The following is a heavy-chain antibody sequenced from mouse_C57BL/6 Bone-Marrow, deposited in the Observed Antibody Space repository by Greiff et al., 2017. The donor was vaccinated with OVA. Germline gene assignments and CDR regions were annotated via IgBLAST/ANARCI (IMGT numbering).Heavy chain of an antibody. CDR2: ISSGGSYT. Sequence: EVKLVESGGDLVKPGGSLKLSCAASGFTFSSYGMSWVRQTPDKRLEWVATISSGGSYTYYPASVKGRFTISRDNAKNTLYLQMSSLKSEDTAMYYCGRRGIYYDYDVGDYAMDYWGQGTSVTVSS. CDR3: GRRGIYYDYDVGDYAMDY. J-gene: IGHJ4*01. CDR1: GFTFSSYG. V-gene: IGHV5-6*01. D-gene: IGHD2-4*01.